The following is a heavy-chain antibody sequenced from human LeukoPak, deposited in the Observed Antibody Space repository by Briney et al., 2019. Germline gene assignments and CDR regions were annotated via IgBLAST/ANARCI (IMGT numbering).Heavy chain of an antibody. V-gene: IGHV3-23*01. D-gene: IGHD1-7*01. CDR3: AKEGGTGTRFDY. J-gene: IGHJ4*02. CDR1: GFTFSSSA. CDR2: ISGSGTGT. Sequence: GGSLRLSCAASGFTFSSSAMSCVRQAPGKGLCWVSAISGSGTGTYYADSVKGRFTISRDNSKNTLYLQMNSLRAEDTAVYYCAKEGGTGTRFDYWGQGTLVTVSS.